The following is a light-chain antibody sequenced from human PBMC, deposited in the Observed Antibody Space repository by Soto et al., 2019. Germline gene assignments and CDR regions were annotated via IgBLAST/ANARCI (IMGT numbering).Light chain of an antibody. CDR1: SSDVGGYNY. CDR3: SSYTSSSTYV. Sequence: QSALTQPASVSGSPGQSITISCTGTSSDVGGYNYVSWYQQHPGKAPKLMIYEVSNRPSGVSNRCSGSKSGNTASLTISGLQAEDEDDYYCSSYTSSSTYVFGTGTKLTVL. V-gene: IGLV2-14*01. CDR2: EVS. J-gene: IGLJ1*01.